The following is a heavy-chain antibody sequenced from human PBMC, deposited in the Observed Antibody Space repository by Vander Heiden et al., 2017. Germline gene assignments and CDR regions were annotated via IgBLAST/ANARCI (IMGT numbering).Heavy chain of an antibody. Sequence: QVQLVESGGGVVQPGRSLRLSCAASGFPFTTYGMHWVRQAPGKGLEWVAVIWYDGSNKYYADSVKGRFTISRDNSKNTLYLQMNSLRAEDTAVYYCARDRVVAATLERMDVWGQGTTVTVSS. CDR2: IWYDGSNK. CDR1: GFPFTTYG. J-gene: IGHJ6*02. CDR3: ARDRVVAATLERMDV. V-gene: IGHV3-33*01. D-gene: IGHD2-15*01.